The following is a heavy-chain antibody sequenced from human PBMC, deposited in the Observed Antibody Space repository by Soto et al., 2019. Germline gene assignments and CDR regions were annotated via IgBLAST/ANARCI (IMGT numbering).Heavy chain of an antibody. CDR2: ISSSGSTI. Sequence: EVQLVESGGGLVQPGGSLRLSCAASGFTFSSYEMNWVRQAPGKGLEWVSYISSSGSTIYYAESVKGRFTISRDNAKNSLYLQMNSLRAEDTAVYYCARLGPPCDSLTRYGMDVWGQGTKVTVSS. CDR1: GFTFSSYE. CDR3: ARLGPPCDSLTRYGMDV. V-gene: IGHV3-48*03. D-gene: IGHD2-21*01. J-gene: IGHJ6*02.